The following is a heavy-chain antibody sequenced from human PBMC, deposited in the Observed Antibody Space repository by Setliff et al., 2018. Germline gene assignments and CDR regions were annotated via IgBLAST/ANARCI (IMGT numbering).Heavy chain of an antibody. D-gene: IGHD1-26*01. V-gene: IGHV4-4*08. CDR1: GGSISSYH. CDR3: ARAPPNRYSGSYEYFYMDV. J-gene: IGHJ6*03. Sequence: LSLTCTVSGGSISSYHWSWIRQPPGKGLEWIGYIYASGSTNYNPSLKSRVTLSVDTSKNQFSLKVSSVTAADTAVYYCARAPPNRYSGSYEYFYMDVWGKGTTVTVSS. CDR2: IYASGST.